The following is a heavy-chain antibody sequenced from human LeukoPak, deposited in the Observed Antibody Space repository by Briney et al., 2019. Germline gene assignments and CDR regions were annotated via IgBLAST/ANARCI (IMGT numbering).Heavy chain of an antibody. CDR2: ISYDGSNK. CDR3: ARADEYVWGSYRRRNAFDI. D-gene: IGHD3-16*02. J-gene: IGHJ3*02. CDR1: GFTFSRYG. V-gene: IGHV3-30*04. Sequence: PGGSLRLSCAASGFTFSRYGMHWVRQAPGKGLEWVAVISYDGSNKKNADSVKGRITISRDNSKNTLYLQMNSLRAEDTAVYYCARADEYVWGSYRRRNAFDIWGQGTMVTVSS.